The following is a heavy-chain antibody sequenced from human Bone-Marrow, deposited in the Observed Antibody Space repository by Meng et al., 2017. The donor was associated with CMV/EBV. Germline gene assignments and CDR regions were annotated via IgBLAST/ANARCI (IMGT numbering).Heavy chain of an antibody. D-gene: IGHD1-26*01. CDR2: INPSGGST. CDR1: GYTFTSYY. Sequence: ASVKVSCKASGYTFTSYYMHWVRQAPGQGLEWMGIINPSGGSTSYAQKFQGRVTMTRDTSTSTVYMELSSLRSEDTAVYYCARDRNSGGRPQYYFDYWGQRTLVTVSS. J-gene: IGHJ4*02. V-gene: IGHV1-46*01. CDR3: ARDRNSGGRPQYYFDY.